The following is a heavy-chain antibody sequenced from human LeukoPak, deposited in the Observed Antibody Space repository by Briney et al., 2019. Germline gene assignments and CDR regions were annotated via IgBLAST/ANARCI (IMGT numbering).Heavy chain of an antibody. J-gene: IGHJ4*02. Sequence: ASVKVSCKVSGYTLTELSMHWVRQAPGKGLEWMGGFDPEDGETIYAQKFQGRVTMTEDTSTDTAYMELSSLRSEDTAVYYCATEIIVGASFGYWGQGTLVTVSS. V-gene: IGHV1-24*01. CDR1: GYTLTELS. D-gene: IGHD1-26*01. CDR2: FDPEDGET. CDR3: ATEIIVGASFGY.